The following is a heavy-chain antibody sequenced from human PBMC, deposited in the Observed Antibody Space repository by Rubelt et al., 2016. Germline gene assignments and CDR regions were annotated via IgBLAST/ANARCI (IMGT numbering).Heavy chain of an antibody. CDR2: INSDGSST. CDR3: ARDPGRDGYNSDY. CDR1: GFTFSSYW. V-gene: IGHV3-74*01. Sequence: VQLVESGGGVVQPGGSLRLSCAASGFTFSSYWMHWVRQAPGKGLVWVSRINSDGSSTSYADSVKGRFTIARDNAKNTLDLQMNSLRAEDTAVYYCARDPGRDGYNSDYWGQGTLVTVSS. J-gene: IGHJ4*02. D-gene: IGHD5-24*01.